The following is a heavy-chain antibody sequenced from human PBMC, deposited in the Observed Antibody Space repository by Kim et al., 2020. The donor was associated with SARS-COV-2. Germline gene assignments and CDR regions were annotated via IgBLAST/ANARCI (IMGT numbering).Heavy chain of an antibody. CDR3: ARDPMQWLTKYYFDY. Sequence: ASVKVSCKASGYTFVNYGISWVRQAPGHGLEWVGWISAKNGDTNYAQKFQGRVTMTTDTSTNTAYLELRSLRSDDSAVYYCARDPMQWLTKYYFDYWGQG. D-gene: IGHD6-19*01. CDR1: GYTFVNYG. V-gene: IGHV1-18*01. J-gene: IGHJ4*02. CDR2: ISAKNGDT.